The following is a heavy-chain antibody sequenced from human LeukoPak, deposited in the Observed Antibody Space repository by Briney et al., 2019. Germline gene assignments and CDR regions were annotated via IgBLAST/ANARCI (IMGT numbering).Heavy chain of an antibody. J-gene: IGHJ5*02. D-gene: IGHD6-19*01. V-gene: IGHV1-18*01. CDR1: GYTFTTFG. Sequence: ASVKVSYKASGYTFTTFGISWVRQAPGQGLEWMGWISANNGNTNCAQKFQGRVTMTTDTSTSTAYMELRSLRSDDTAVYYCARDPGSFLSSTGWLNWFAPWGQGTLVTVSS. CDR2: ISANNGNT. CDR3: ARDPGSFLSSTGWLNWFAP.